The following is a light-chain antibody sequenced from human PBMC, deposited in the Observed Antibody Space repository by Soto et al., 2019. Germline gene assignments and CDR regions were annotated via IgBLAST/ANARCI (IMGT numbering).Light chain of an antibody. Sequence: QSALTQPASVSGSPGQSITISCTGTISDVGGYNFVSWYQQYPGKAPKLMICDVSNRPSGVSNRCSGSKSGNTASLTISRLQAEDEADYYGSSVTGSNYVFGAGTKLTVL. J-gene: IGLJ1*01. CDR2: DVS. CDR1: ISDVGGYNF. V-gene: IGLV2-14*03. CDR3: SSVTGSNYV.